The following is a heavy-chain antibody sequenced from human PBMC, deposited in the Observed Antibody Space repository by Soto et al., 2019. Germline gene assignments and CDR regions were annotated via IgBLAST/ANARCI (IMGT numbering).Heavy chain of an antibody. CDR2: IIPIFGTA. CDR3: AKYYYDSSGYYSDYYYGMDV. J-gene: IGHJ6*02. D-gene: IGHD3-22*01. Sequence: SVKVSCKASGGTFSSYAISWVRQAPGQGLEWMGGIIPIFGTANYAQKFQGRVTITADESTSTAYMELSSLRSEDTAVYYCAKYYYDSSGYYSDYYYGMDVWGQGTTVTVSS. V-gene: IGHV1-69*13. CDR1: GGTFSSYA.